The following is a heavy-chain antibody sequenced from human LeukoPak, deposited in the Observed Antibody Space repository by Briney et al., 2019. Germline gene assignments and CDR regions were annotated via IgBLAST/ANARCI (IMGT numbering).Heavy chain of an antibody. CDR1: GFTFSNAW. J-gene: IGHJ4*02. V-gene: IGHV3-66*01. CDR3: ASTQQLWTPGFWVVRASGYKFDY. Sequence: PGGSLRLSCAASGFTFSNAWMSWVRQAPGKGLEWVSVIYSGGSTYYADSVKGRFTISRDNSKNTLYLQMNSLRAEDTAVYYCASTQQLWTPGFWVVRASGYKFDYWGQGTLVTVSS. CDR2: IYSGGST. D-gene: IGHD5-18*01.